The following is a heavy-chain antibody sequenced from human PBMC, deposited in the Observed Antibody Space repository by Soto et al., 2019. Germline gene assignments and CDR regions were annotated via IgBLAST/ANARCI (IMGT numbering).Heavy chain of an antibody. CDR2: IYYSGST. CDR1: GGSISSGDYY. J-gene: IGHJ6*02. CDR3: ARGTRITIFGVVEDYGMDV. D-gene: IGHD3-3*01. Sequence: QVQLQESGPGLVKPSQTLSLTCTVSGGSISSGDYYWSWIRQPPGKGLEWIGYIYYSGSTYYNPSLQSRVTISVDTSKNQFSLKLSSVTAADTAVYYCARGTRITIFGVVEDYGMDVWGQGTTVTVSS. V-gene: IGHV4-30-4*01.